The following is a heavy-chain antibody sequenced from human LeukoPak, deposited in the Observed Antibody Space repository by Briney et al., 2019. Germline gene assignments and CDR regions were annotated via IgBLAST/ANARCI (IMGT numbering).Heavy chain of an antibody. V-gene: IGHV1-24*01. CDR1: GYTLTELS. CDR2: FDPEDGET. Sequence: GASVKVSCKVSGYTLTELSMHWVRQAPGKGLDWMGGFDPEDGETIYAQKFQGRVTMTEDTSTDTAYMELSSLRSEDTAVYYCATEWTAGFVVTAIPSSAFDIWGQGTMVTVSS. D-gene: IGHD2-21*02. CDR3: ATEWTAGFVVTAIPSSAFDI. J-gene: IGHJ3*02.